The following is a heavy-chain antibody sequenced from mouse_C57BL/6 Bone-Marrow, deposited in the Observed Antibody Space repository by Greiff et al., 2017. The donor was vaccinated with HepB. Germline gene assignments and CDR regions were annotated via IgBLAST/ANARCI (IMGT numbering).Heavy chain of an antibody. CDR1: GYTFTSYW. Sequence: QVQLQQPGAELVRPGTSVKLSCKASGYTFTSYWMHWVKQRPGQGLEWIGVIDPSDSYTNYNQKFKGKATLTVDTSSSTAYMQLNSLTSEDSAVYYCARGTYGSSYEGAMDYWGQGTSVTVSS. CDR2: IDPSDSYT. V-gene: IGHV1-59*01. D-gene: IGHD1-1*01. CDR3: ARGTYGSSYEGAMDY. J-gene: IGHJ4*01.